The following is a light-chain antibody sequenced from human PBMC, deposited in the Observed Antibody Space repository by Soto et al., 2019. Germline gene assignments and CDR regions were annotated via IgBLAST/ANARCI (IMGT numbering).Light chain of an antibody. CDR1: QSVSSN. J-gene: IGKJ1*01. Sequence: EIVMTQSPATLSVSPGERATLSCRASQSVSSNLAWYQQKPGQAPRLLIYGASTRATGIPARFSGSGSGTEFTLTISSLQSEDFAVYYCQQYGSSRRTLGQGTKVDI. CDR3: QQYGSSRRT. V-gene: IGKV3-15*01. CDR2: GAS.